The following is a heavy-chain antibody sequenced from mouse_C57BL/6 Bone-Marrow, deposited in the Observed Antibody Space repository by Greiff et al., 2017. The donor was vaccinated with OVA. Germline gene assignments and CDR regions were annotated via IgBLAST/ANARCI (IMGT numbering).Heavy chain of an antibody. J-gene: IGHJ4*01. D-gene: IGHD2-3*01. CDR1: GYTFTDYE. CDR3: TVYDGYRYYAMDY. CDR2: IDPETGGT. Sequence: QVQLQQSGAELVRPGASVTLSCKASGYTFTDYEMHWVKQTPVHGLEWIGAIDPETGGTAYNQKFKGKAILTADKSSSTAYMELRSLTSEDSAVYYCTVYDGYRYYAMDYWGQGTSVTVSS. V-gene: IGHV1-15*01.